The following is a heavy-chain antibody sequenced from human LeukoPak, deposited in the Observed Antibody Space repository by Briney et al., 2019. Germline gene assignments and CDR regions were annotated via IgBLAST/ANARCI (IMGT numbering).Heavy chain of an antibody. Sequence: GGSLRLSCAASGFTFSSYAMSWVSQAPGKGLEWVSAISGSGGSTYYADSVQGRFTISRDNSKNTLYLQMNSLRAEDTAVYSCAKSRGYSYGYGGEAFDIWGQGTMVTVSS. CDR2: ISGSGGST. J-gene: IGHJ3*02. CDR1: GFTFSSYA. D-gene: IGHD5-18*01. V-gene: IGHV3-23*01. CDR3: AKSRGYSYGYGGEAFDI.